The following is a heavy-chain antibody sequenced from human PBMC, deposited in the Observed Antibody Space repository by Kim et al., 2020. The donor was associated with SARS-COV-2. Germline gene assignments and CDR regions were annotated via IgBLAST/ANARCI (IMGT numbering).Heavy chain of an antibody. D-gene: IGHD3-22*01. V-gene: IGHV1-2*04. CDR1: GYTFTGYY. CDR2: INPNSGGT. J-gene: IGHJ6*02. Sequence: ASVKVSCKASGYTFTGYYMHWVRQAPGQGLEWMGWINPNSGGTNYAQKFQGWVTMTRDTSISTAYMELSRLRSDDTAVYYCARGGDSSGYYKYYYYGMDVWGQGTTVTVSS. CDR3: ARGGDSSGYYKYYYYGMDV.